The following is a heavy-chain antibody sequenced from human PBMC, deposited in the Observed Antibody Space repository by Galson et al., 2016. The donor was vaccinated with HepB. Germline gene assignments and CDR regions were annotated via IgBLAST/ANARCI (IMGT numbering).Heavy chain of an antibody. V-gene: IGHV3-7*01. J-gene: IGHJ4*02. CDR3: TRDFGYSNYD. CDR2: IKEDGGEK. Sequence: SLRLSCADSGFTFSYYWMSWVRQGPGKGLEWVGNIKEDGGEKNYVDSVKGRFCISRDNAKNSLYLQMNSLRVEDTAVYYCTRDFGYSNYDWGQGTLVTVSS. CDR1: GFTFSYYW. D-gene: IGHD6-13*01.